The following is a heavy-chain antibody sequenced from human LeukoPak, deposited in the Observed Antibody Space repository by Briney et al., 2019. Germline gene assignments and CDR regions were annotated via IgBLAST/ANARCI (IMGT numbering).Heavy chain of an antibody. CDR2: IYYSGST. Sequence: PSETLSLTCSVSGGSISSSSYYWGWIRQPPGKGLEWIGSIYYSGSTYYNPSLKSRVTISVDTSKNQFSLKLSSVTAADTAVYYCARGRGWLQLSGSEFDYWGQGTLVTVSS. CDR1: GGSISSSSYY. J-gene: IGHJ4*02. V-gene: IGHV4-39*01. CDR3: ARGRGWLQLSGSEFDY. D-gene: IGHD5-24*01.